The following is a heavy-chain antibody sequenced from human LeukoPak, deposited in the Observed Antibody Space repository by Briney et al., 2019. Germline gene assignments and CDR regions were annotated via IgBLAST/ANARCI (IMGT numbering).Heavy chain of an antibody. V-gene: IGHV1-18*01. CDR3: ARDLRVVRGVIISGFDY. CDR1: GYTFTSYG. CDR2: ISAYNGNT. D-gene: IGHD3-10*01. Sequence: ASVKVSCKASGYTFTSYGISWVRQAPGQGLEWMGWISAYNGNTNYAQKLQGRVTMTTDTSTSTAYTELRSLRSDDTAVYYCARDLRVVRGVIISGFDYWGQGTLVTVSS. J-gene: IGHJ4*02.